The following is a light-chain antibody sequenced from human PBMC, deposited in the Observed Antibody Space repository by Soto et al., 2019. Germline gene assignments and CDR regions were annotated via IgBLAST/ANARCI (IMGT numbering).Light chain of an antibody. CDR3: QQYSSSSPT. Sequence: DIPMTQYPSTLSASIGHRVTITCRASQTISIYLAWCQQRPGEAPKLLIYDASTLESGVPARFSGSGSGTEFTLTISSLQPDDFATYYCQQYSSSSPTFGQGTKVEIQ. CDR1: QTISIY. CDR2: DAS. V-gene: IGKV1-5*01. J-gene: IGKJ1*01.